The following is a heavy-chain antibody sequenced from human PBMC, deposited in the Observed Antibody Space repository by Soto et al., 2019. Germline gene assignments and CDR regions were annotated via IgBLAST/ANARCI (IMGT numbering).Heavy chain of an antibody. Sequence: QLQLQESGPGLVKPSETLSLTCTVSGVSISGSDYFWGWIRQPPGKGLEWIASIHSSGRTFYNPSLKSRVTISVDTSKNQFSLELTSVTAADTAVYYCARLPRTTVAGTGTDSWGQGTLVTVSS. CDR3: ARLPRTTVAGTGTDS. V-gene: IGHV4-39*01. CDR1: GVSISGSDYF. J-gene: IGHJ4*02. D-gene: IGHD6-19*01. CDR2: IHSSGRT.